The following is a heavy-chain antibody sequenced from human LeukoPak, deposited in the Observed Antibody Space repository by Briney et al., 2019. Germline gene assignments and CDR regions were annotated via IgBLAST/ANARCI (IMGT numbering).Heavy chain of an antibody. D-gene: IGHD6-19*01. Sequence: SETLSLTCTVSGGSISSSSYYWGWIRQPPGKGLEWIGSIYYSGSTYYNPSLKSRVTISVDTSKNQFSLKLSSVTAADTAVYYCARHDWSRRRSSGLIDYWGQGTLVTVSS. CDR3: ARHDWSRRRSSGLIDY. V-gene: IGHV4-39*01. CDR2: IYYSGST. J-gene: IGHJ4*02. CDR1: GGSISSSSYY.